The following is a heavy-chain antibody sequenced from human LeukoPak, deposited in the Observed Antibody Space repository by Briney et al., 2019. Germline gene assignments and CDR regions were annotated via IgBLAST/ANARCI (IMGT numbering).Heavy chain of an antibody. D-gene: IGHD3-22*01. Sequence: GASVKVSCKVSGYTLTELSMHWVRQAPGKGLEWMGGFDPEDGETIYAQKFQGRVTMTEGTSTDTAYMELSSLRSEDTAVYYCARGDYDSSGYFDYWGQGTLVTVSS. J-gene: IGHJ4*02. CDR2: FDPEDGET. V-gene: IGHV1-24*01. CDR3: ARGDYDSSGYFDY. CDR1: GYTLTELS.